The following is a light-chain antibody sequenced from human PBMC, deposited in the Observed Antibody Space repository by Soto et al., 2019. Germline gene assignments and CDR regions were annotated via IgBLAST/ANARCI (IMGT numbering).Light chain of an antibody. Sequence: QSALTQPPSASGSAGQSVTISCTGTSSDVGYANFVSWYQQHPGKAPKLLIYEVSKRPSGVPDRFSGSKSGNTASLTISGLQAEDEADYYCCSYAGTPYVFGTGTKVTVL. CDR1: SSDVGYANF. CDR2: EVS. J-gene: IGLJ1*01. CDR3: CSYAGTPYV. V-gene: IGLV2-8*01.